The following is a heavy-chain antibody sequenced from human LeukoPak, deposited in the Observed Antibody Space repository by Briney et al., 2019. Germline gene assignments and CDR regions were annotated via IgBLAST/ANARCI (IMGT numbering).Heavy chain of an antibody. CDR2: INPSGGST. V-gene: IGHV1-46*01. J-gene: IGHJ6*02. CDR1: GYTFTSYY. CDR3: ARDERAYDFWSGYYWGYYYGMDV. D-gene: IGHD3-3*01. Sequence: ASVEVSCKASGYTFTSYYMHWVRQAPGQGLEWMGIINPSGGSTSYAQKFQGRVTMTRDTSTSTVYMELSSLRSEDTAVYYCARDERAYDFWSGYYWGYYYGMDVWGQGTTVTVSS.